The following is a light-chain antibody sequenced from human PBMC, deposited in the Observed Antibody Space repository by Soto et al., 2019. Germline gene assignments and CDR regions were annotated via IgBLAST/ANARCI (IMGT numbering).Light chain of an antibody. V-gene: IGKV3-11*01. CDR3: QQRSNWPPLIP. J-gene: IGKJ5*01. Sequence: NVLSKSLGAVSLSKGERDTLSCRASQNLGTLYLAWFQQKSGQAPRLLIYDASNRATGIPARFSGSGSGTDFTLTISSLEPEDFAVYYCQQRSNWPPLIPFCHGALPEIK. CDR1: QNLGTLY. CDR2: DAS.